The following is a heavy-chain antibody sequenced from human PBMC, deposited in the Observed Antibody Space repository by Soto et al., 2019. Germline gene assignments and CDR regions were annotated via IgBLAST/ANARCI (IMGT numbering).Heavy chain of an antibody. Sequence: EVQLLESGGGLVQPGGSLRLSCAASGFTFTNYAMTWVRQAPGKGLEWVSISSGSGSGGSTNYADSVKGRFTSSRDNSKNTLYLQMTRLRVEDTAVYYCAKDRDDYRNYVFDYWGQGTLVTVSS. D-gene: IGHD4-4*01. CDR1: GFTFTNYA. CDR3: AKDRDDYRNYVFDY. J-gene: IGHJ4*02. CDR2: SSGSGSGGST. V-gene: IGHV3-23*01.